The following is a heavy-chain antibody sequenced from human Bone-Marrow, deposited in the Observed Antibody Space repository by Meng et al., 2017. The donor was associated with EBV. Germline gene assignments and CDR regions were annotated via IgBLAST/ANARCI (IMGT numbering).Heavy chain of an antibody. CDR2: ISDSGAST. CDR1: GFTFSSYA. J-gene: IGHJ4*02. CDR3: AKGGYCSGDSCYDDY. V-gene: IGHV3-23*01. D-gene: IGHD2-15*01. Sequence: EVQLLESGGGLVQPGGSLRLCWAASGFTFSSYAMSWVRQAPGKGLEWVSGISDSGASTYYADSVKARFTISRDNSKNTLYLEMNSLRAEDTAVYYCAKGGYCSGDSCYDDYWGQGTLVTVAS.